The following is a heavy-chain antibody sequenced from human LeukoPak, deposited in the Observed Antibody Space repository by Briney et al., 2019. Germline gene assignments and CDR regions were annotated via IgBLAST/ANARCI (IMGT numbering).Heavy chain of an antibody. Sequence: PGGSLRLSCAASEFTFSNYYMSWIRQAPGKGLEWVSYISSGGSTIYYADSVKGRFTVSRDNAKNSLSLQMNSLRAEDTAVYYCARDGDGAHDSWGQGTLVTVSS. CDR2: ISSGGSTI. V-gene: IGHV3-11*01. D-gene: IGHD4-17*01. CDR3: ARDGDGAHDS. J-gene: IGHJ5*01. CDR1: EFTFSNYY.